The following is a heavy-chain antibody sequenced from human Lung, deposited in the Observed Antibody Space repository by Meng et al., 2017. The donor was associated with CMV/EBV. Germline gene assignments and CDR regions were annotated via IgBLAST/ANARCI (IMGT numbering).Heavy chain of an antibody. D-gene: IGHD3-22*01. CDR3: VTTYYYDDSDYP. CDR1: GFAFSNYW. V-gene: IGHV3-7*01. Sequence: GGSXRLXCAASGFAFSNYWITWVRQAPGKGLEWVGNVKADGTENQYADSVKGRFSISRDNPKNSAYLHMNSVRAEDTAVYYCVTTYYYDDSDYPSGQGTXVTVSS. CDR2: VKADGTEN. J-gene: IGHJ5*02.